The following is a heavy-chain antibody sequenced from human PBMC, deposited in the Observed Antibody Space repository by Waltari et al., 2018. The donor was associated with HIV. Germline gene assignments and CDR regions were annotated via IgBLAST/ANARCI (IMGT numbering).Heavy chain of an antibody. D-gene: IGHD5-12*01. CDR3: ARARVRSGYGLYYYYGMDV. CDR2: IYHSGKT. Sequence: QVQLQESGPVLVKPSQTLSLTCTVSGSSISSGRSYWSWIRQPGGKGLEWIGRIYHSGKTDYNPALKSRVTISVDTSKNQFSLKLPSVTAADTAVYYCARARVRSGYGLYYYYGMDVWGQGTTVTVSS. V-gene: IGHV4-61*02. J-gene: IGHJ6*02. CDR1: GSSISSGRSY.